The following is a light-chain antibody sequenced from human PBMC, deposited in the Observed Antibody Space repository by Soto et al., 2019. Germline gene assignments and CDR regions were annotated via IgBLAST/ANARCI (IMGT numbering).Light chain of an antibody. J-gene: IGLJ2*01. Sequence: QSALTQPPSVSGSPGQSVTISCTGTSSDVGSYNRVSWYQQPPGTAPKLMIYEVSNRPSGVPDRFSGSKSGNTASLTIPGLQAEDEADYYCSLYTSSSTQVVFGGGTKVTVL. V-gene: IGLV2-18*01. CDR2: EVS. CDR1: SSDVGSYNR. CDR3: SLYTSSSTQVV.